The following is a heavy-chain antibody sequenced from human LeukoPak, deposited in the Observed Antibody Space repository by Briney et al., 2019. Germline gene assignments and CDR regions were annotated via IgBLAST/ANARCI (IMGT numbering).Heavy chain of an antibody. V-gene: IGHV3-30*04. CDR3: ARSPQQQLVHDAFFDY. Sequence: QSGGSLRLSCATSGFTFRSHAMHWVRQSPGKGLEWVAQIWYDGSNKYYADSVKGRFTISRDNSKNTLYLQMNSLRAEDTAVYYCARSPQQQLVHDAFFDYWGQGTLVTVFS. CDR1: GFTFRSHA. CDR2: IWYDGSNK. J-gene: IGHJ4*02. D-gene: IGHD6-13*01.